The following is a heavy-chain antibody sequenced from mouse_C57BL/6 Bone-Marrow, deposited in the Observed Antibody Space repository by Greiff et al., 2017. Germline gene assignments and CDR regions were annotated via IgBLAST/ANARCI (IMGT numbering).Heavy chain of an antibody. CDR3: ARRGVYASWFAY. D-gene: IGHD1-1*01. V-gene: IGHV1-54*01. CDR2: INPGSGGT. Sequence: QVQLQQSGAELVRPGTSVKVSCKASGYAFTNYLIEWVKQRPGQGLEWIGVINPGSGGTNYTEKFKGKATLTADKSSSTAYMQLSSLTSEDSAVYFCARRGVYASWFAYWGQETLVTVSA. CDR1: GYAFTNYL. J-gene: IGHJ3*01.